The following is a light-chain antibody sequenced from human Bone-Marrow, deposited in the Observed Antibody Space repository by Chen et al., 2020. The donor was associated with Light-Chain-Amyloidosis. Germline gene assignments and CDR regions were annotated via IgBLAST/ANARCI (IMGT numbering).Light chain of an antibody. J-gene: IGLJ2*01. CDR2: RDT. V-gene: IGLV3-25*03. CDR1: DLPTQY. CDR3: QSADSSGTYEVI. Sequence: SYELTLPPSASVYPVQTPRITCPGDDLPTQYAYWYQQKPGQAPVLVIHRDTERPSGIAERFSGSSSGTTATLTISGVQAEDEADYHCQSADSSGTYEVIFGGGTKLTVL.